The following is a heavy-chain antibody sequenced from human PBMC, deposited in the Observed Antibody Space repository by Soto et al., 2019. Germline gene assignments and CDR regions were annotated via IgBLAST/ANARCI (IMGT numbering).Heavy chain of an antibody. CDR2: IYYRGNT. J-gene: IGHJ4*02. Sequence: QLQLQESGPGLVKPSETLSLTCSVSGDSINSDTYYWGWIRQPPGKGLEWIGSIYYRGNTYYNPSLPPRVTISLDKSKSQFSLKLNFVTAADSAVYFCARLEGLATISYYFDFWGQGALVTVSS. D-gene: IGHD3-9*01. V-gene: IGHV4-39*01. CDR3: ARLEGLATISYYFDF. CDR1: GDSINSDTYY.